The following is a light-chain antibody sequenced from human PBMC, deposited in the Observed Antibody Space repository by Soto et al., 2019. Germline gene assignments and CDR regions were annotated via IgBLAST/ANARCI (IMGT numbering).Light chain of an antibody. J-gene: IGKJ4*01. CDR2: GAS. V-gene: IGKV3-20*01. CDR3: QQYGTLPPT. Sequence: EFVLTQSPGTLSLSPGERATLSCRASQTVSNTYLAWYQQKSGQAPKFLIYGASNRATGIPDRFSGSGSGKEFTLSISRLEPEDFAVYYCQQYGTLPPTFGGGTKVEI. CDR1: QTVSNTY.